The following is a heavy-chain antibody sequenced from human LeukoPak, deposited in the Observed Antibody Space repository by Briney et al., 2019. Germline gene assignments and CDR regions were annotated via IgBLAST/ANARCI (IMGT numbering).Heavy chain of an antibody. D-gene: IGHD3-22*01. CDR2: IYYSGST. J-gene: IGHJ3*02. CDR3: ARDIAYYYDSGSAFDI. Sequence: PSETLSLTCTVSGGSVSSGSYYWRWIRQPPGKGLEWIGYIYYSGSTNYNPSLKSRVTISVDTSKNQFSLKLSSVTAADTAVYYCARDIAYYYDSGSAFDIWGQGTMVTVSS. V-gene: IGHV4-61*01. CDR1: GGSVSSGSYY.